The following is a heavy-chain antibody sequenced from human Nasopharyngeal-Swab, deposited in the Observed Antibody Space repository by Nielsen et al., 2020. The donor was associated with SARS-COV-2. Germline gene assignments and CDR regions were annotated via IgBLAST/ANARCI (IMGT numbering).Heavy chain of an antibody. V-gene: IGHV3-30*03. Sequence: GESLKISCAASGFTFSSYGMHWVRQAPGKGLEWVAVISYDGSNKYYADSVKGRFTISGDNSKNTLYLQMNSLRAEDTAVYYCAPLPAYSSTSCYPIGKRAPYYYGMDVWGQGTTVTVSS. CDR1: GFTFSSYG. J-gene: IGHJ6*02. CDR3: APLPAYSSTSCYPIGKRAPYYYGMDV. D-gene: IGHD2-2*01. CDR2: ISYDGSNK.